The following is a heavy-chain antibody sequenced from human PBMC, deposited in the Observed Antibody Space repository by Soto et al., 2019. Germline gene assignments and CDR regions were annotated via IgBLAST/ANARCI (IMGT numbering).Heavy chain of an antibody. CDR2: ISSITGTI. CDR3: ASHYDSSDYYYGWFDP. CDR1: GFTFSTYS. Sequence: EVQLVESGGGLVQPGGSLRLSCAASGFTFSTYSMNWVRQAPGKGLEWVSYISSITGTIYYAASVKGRFTSSRDNAKNSLYLQMNSLRAEDTAVYYCASHYDSSDYYYGWFDPWGQGTLVTVSS. D-gene: IGHD3-22*01. V-gene: IGHV3-48*01. J-gene: IGHJ5*02.